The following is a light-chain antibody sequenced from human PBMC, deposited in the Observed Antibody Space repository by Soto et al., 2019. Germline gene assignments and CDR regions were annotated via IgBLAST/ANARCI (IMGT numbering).Light chain of an antibody. Sequence: AIQMSHSPCSLSASVGDRVTITCRASQGIRNDLGWYQQKPGKAPKLLIYAASSLQSGVPSRFSGSGSGTDFTLTISSLQPEDFATYYCLQDYNYPRTFGQGTKVDIK. J-gene: IGKJ1*01. V-gene: IGKV1-6*01. CDR1: QGIRND. CDR2: AAS. CDR3: LQDYNYPRT.